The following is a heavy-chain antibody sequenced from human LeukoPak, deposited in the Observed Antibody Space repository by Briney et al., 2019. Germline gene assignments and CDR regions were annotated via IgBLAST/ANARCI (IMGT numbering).Heavy chain of an antibody. CDR3: ARDGRYCSSTSCYAGNWFDP. D-gene: IGHD2-2*01. V-gene: IGHV1-2*02. Sequence: ASVKVSCKASGYTFTCYYMHWVRQAPGQGLEWMGWINPNSGGTNYAQKFQGRVTMTRDTSISTAYMELSRLRSDDTAVYYCARDGRYCSSTSCYAGNWFDPWGQGTLVTVSS. CDR1: GYTFTCYY. J-gene: IGHJ5*02. CDR2: INPNSGGT.